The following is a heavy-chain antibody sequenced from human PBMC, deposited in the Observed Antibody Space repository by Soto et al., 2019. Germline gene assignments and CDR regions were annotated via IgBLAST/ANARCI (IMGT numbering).Heavy chain of an antibody. CDR1: GYTFTGYY. CDR3: ASVGPRGIAVAGSWGMDV. Sequence: GASVKVSCKASGYTFTGYYMHWVRQAPGQGLEWMGWINPNSGGTNYAQKFQGWVTMTRDTSISTAYMELSRLRSDDTAVYYCASVGPRGIAVAGSWGMDVWGQGTTVTVSS. D-gene: IGHD6-19*01. J-gene: IGHJ6*02. V-gene: IGHV1-2*04. CDR2: INPNSGGT.